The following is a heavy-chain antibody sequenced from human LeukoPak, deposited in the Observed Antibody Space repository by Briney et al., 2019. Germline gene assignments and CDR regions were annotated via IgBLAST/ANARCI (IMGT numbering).Heavy chain of an antibody. D-gene: IGHD3-10*01. V-gene: IGHV1-69*05. J-gene: IGHJ6*03. CDR2: IIPIFGTA. Sequence: ASVKVSCKASGGTFSSYAISWVRQAPGQGLEWMGGIIPIFGTANYAQKLQGRVTMTTDTSTSTAYMELRSLRSDDTAVYYCARLQGGSGSYYNLGYYYYYMDVWGKGTTVTISS. CDR1: GGTFSSYA. CDR3: ARLQGGSGSYYNLGYYYYYMDV.